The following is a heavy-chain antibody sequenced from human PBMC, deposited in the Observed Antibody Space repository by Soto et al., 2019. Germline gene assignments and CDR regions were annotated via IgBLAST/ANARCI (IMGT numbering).Heavy chain of an antibody. V-gene: IGHV6-1*01. CDR2: SYYRSKWYN. CDR1: GDSVSSNTVA. CDR3: AREKWAAAGGINWFDP. D-gene: IGHD6-13*01. J-gene: IGHJ5*02. Sequence: SQTLSLTFAVSGDSVSSNTVAWNWIRQSPSRGLEWLGRSYYRSKWYNDYAVSVKSRITINPDTSKNQFSLQLNSVTPEDTAVYYCAREKWAAAGGINWFDPWGQGTLVTVSS.